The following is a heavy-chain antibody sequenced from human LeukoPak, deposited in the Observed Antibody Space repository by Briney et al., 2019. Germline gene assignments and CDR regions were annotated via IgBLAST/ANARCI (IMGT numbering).Heavy chain of an antibody. J-gene: IGHJ5*02. D-gene: IGHD3-9*01. CDR2: ISSSSNYI. Sequence: GGSLRLSCAASGFTFSSYAMSWVRQAPGKGLEWVSSISSSSNYIYYADSVKGRFTISRDNAKNSLYLQMNSLRAEDTAVYYCARGLHILTGSVAGPWGQGTLVTVSS. CDR3: ARGLHILTGSVAGP. CDR1: GFTFSSYA. V-gene: IGHV3-21*01.